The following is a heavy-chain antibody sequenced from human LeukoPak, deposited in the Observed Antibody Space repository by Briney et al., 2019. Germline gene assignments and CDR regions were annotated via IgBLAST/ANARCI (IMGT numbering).Heavy chain of an antibody. D-gene: IGHD1-1*01. CDR1: GGSITNYY. Sequence: SETLSLTCIVSGGSITNYYWSWVRQPPGKGLEWIGYIYYTGSTYYSPSLSSRVTISIDTSKTQFSLNLRSVTAADTAVYYCARDARTIKERSDAFDIWGQGTMVTVSS. CDR2: IYYTGST. J-gene: IGHJ3*02. V-gene: IGHV4-59*01. CDR3: ARDARTIKERSDAFDI.